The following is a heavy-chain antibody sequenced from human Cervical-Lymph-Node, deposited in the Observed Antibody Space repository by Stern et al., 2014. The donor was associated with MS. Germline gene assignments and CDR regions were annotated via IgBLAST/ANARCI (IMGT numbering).Heavy chain of an antibody. CDR3: AHSSREVTATNFDY. D-gene: IGHD2-21*02. Sequence: QVTLKESGPTLVKPTQTLTLTCTFSGFSLNDSGVAVGWIRQPPGKALEWLALIYWDGDKRYSPSLESRLTITNDTSKNQVVLTLTNVDPVDTATYFCAHSSREVTATNFDYWGQGTLVAVSS. CDR1: GFSLNDSGVA. J-gene: IGHJ4*02. V-gene: IGHV2-5*02. CDR2: IYWDGDK.